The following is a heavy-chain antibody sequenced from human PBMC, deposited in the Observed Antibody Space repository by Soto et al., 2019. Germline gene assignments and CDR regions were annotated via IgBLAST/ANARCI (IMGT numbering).Heavy chain of an antibody. CDR1: GYTLTELS. D-gene: IGHD6-19*01. Sequence: GESLKISCKVSGYTLTELSMHWVRQAPGKGLEWMGGFDPEDGETIYAQKFQGRVTMTEDTSTDTAYMELSSLRSEDTAVYYCATTSRAVAGTDPIPLRMDVWGQGTTVTVSS. CDR3: ATTSRAVAGTDPIPLRMDV. V-gene: IGHV1-24*01. CDR2: FDPEDGET. J-gene: IGHJ6*02.